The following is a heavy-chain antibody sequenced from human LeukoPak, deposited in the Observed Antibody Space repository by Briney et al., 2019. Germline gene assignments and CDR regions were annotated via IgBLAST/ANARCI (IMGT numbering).Heavy chain of an antibody. CDR1: GFTFISYG. Sequence: PGGSLRLSCAASGFTFISYGMHWVRQAPGKGLEWVAFIRYDGSNKYYADSVKGRFTISRDNSKNTVYLLMNSLRTEDTAVYYCGRSRRINASLYYYMDVWGKGTTVTVSS. CDR2: IRYDGSNK. J-gene: IGHJ6*03. D-gene: IGHD2-15*01. V-gene: IGHV3-30*02. CDR3: GRSRRINASLYYYMDV.